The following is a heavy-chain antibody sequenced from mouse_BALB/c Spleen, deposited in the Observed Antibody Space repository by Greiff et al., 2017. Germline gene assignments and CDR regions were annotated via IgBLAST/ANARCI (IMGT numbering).Heavy chain of an antibody. CDR2: IYPGDGDT. J-gene: IGHJ4*01. CDR3: ARDPYYYAMDY. CDR1: GYTFTSYW. V-gene: IGHV1-87*01. Sequence: QVQLQQSGAELARPGASVKLSCKASGYTFTSYWMQWVKQRPGQGLEWIGAIYPGDGDTRYTQKFKGKATLTADKSSSTAYMQLSSLTSEDSAVYFCARDPYYYAMDYWGQGTSVTVSS.